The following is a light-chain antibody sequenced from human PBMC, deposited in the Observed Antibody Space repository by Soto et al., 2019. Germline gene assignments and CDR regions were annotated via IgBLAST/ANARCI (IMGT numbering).Light chain of an antibody. Sequence: QSVLTQPPSVSGAPGQRVTISCTGSSSNIGAGYDVHWYQQLPGTAPKLLIYGNSNRPSGVPDRFSGSKSGTSASLAITGLQAEDEADYYCPSYDSSLSAVVFGGGTKLTVL. CDR2: GNS. CDR3: PSYDSSLSAVV. CDR1: SSNIGAGYD. J-gene: IGLJ2*01. V-gene: IGLV1-40*01.